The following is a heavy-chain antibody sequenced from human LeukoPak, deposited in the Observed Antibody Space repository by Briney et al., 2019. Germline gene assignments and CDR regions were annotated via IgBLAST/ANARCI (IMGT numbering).Heavy chain of an antibody. Sequence: PGGSLTLSCAASGFTFSDYDMHWVRQATGKGLAWVSAIGTAGDTYYTGSVKGRFTIARENAKNSLYLQMSSLRGGDTAVYYCARVAKERVGGVYYFDYWGQGTLVTVSS. V-gene: IGHV3-13*01. D-gene: IGHD1-1*01. CDR2: IGTAGDT. J-gene: IGHJ4*02. CDR3: ARVAKERVGGVYYFDY. CDR1: GFTFSDYD.